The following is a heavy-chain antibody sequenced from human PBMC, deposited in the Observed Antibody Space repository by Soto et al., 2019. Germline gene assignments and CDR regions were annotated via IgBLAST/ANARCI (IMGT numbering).Heavy chain of an antibody. CDR2: INHSGST. V-gene: IGHV4-34*01. J-gene: IGHJ6*02. Sequence: PSETLSLTCAVYGGSFSGHYWSWIRQPPGKGLEWIGEINHSGSTNYNPSLKSRVTISVDTSKNQFSLKLSSVTAADTAVYYCARYYDFWSGYYTPREAYGMDVWGQGTTVTVSS. CDR1: GGSFSGHY. D-gene: IGHD3-3*01. CDR3: ARYYDFWSGYYTPREAYGMDV.